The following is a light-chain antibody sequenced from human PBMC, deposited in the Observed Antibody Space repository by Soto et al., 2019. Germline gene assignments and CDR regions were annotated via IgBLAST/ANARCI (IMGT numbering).Light chain of an antibody. J-gene: IGLJ2*01. Sequence: QSALTQPASVSGSPGQSIAISCTGSSSDVGGYNYVSWYQQHSGKAPKLMIYDVSSRPSGVSDRFSGSKSGNTASLTISGLQADDEAEYYCGSYTSSSTVIFGGVTKLTVL. CDR2: DVS. V-gene: IGLV2-14*03. CDR3: GSYTSSSTVI. CDR1: SSDVGGYNY.